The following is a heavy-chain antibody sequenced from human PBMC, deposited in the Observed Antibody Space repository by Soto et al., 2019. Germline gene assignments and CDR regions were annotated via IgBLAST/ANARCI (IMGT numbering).Heavy chain of an antibody. J-gene: IGHJ3*02. CDR1: VCCIVSYY. CDR2: IYYSGST. Sequence: PSSTXSLTGTVAVCCIVSYYLILVRHPPGKGREWIGYIYYSGSTNYNPSLKSRVTISVDTSKNQFSLKLSSVTAADTAVYYCARGTNVLRYFDCYEGFDIWGQGTMV. D-gene: IGHD3-9*01. V-gene: IGHV4-59*01. CDR3: ARGTNVLRYFDCYEGFDI.